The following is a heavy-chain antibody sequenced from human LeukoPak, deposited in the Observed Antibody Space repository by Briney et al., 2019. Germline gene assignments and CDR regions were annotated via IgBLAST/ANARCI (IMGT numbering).Heavy chain of an antibody. CDR2: IYPGDSDT. CDR3: ARLMAVAGYNWFDP. CDR1: GYGFTSFW. Sequence: GESLKISCKGSGYGFTSFWIGWVRQLPGKGLELMGIIYPGDSDTRYSPSFQGQVTISADKSITTAYLQWSSLKASDTAMYYCARLMAVAGYNWFDPWGQGTLVTVSP. V-gene: IGHV5-51*01. D-gene: IGHD6-19*01. J-gene: IGHJ5*02.